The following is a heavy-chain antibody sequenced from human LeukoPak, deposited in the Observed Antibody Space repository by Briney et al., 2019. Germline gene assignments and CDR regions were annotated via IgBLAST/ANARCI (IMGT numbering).Heavy chain of an antibody. V-gene: IGHV4-39*01. CDR2: IYYSGST. CDR1: GGSISSSSYY. CDR3: ARHHYDFWSGYYTGGGYFDY. J-gene: IGHJ4*02. D-gene: IGHD3-3*01. Sequence: PSEILSLTCTVSGGSISSSSYYWGWIRQPPGKGLEWIGSIYYSGSTYYNPSLKSRVTISVDTSKNQFSLKLSSVTAADTAVYYCARHHYDFWSGYYTGGGYFDYWGQGTLVTVSS.